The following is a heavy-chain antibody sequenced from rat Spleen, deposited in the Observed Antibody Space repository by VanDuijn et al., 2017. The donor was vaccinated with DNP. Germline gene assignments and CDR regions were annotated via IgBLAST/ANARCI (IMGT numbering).Heavy chain of an antibody. V-gene: IGHV5S23*01. CDR2: ITDSGGDT. Sequence: EVQLVESGGGLVQPGRSLKLSCAASGFTFSDYNMAWVRQAPAKGLEWVAFITDSGGDTYYRDSVKGRFTISRDNAKSTLYLQVDSLRSEDTATYYCATRSPFDYWGQGVMVTVSS. J-gene: IGHJ2*01. CDR1: GFTFSDYN. CDR3: ATRSPFDY.